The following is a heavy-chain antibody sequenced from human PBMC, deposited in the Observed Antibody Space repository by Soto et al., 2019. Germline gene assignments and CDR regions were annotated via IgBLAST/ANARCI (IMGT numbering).Heavy chain of an antibody. D-gene: IGHD1-1*01. V-gene: IGHV3-23*01. Sequence: EVQLLESGGTVIQPGGSLRLSCAASGFTFSNCGMNWVRQAAGKGLEWVSGINPRGDMPSYADSLRGRFTISRDNSKNTLYLQMNSLRAEDTAIYYCTTDHNWSDGYWGQGTLVSVSS. CDR3: TTDHNWSDGY. CDR1: GFTFSNCG. J-gene: IGHJ4*02. CDR2: INPRGDMP.